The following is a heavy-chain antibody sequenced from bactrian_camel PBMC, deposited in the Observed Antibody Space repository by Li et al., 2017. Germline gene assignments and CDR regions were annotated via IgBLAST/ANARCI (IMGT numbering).Heavy chain of an antibody. D-gene: IGHD6*01. CDR3: AAYLRVGQFSDSWSRPERYSY. J-gene: IGHJ4*01. V-gene: IGHV3S1*01. CDR2: MYTGSGGGNI. Sequence: HVQLVESGGGSVQAGESLRLSCVVSGYKRDCMGWFRQAPGKEREGVAAMYTGSGGGNIYYDDSVKGRFTISQDNAKNTLYLQMNSLKPEDTAMYYCAAYLRVGQFSDSWSRPERYSYWGQGTQVTVS. CDR1: GYKRDC.